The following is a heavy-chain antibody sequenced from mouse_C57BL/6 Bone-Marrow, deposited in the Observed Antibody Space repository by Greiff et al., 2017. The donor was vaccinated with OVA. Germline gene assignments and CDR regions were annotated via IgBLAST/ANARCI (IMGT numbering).Heavy chain of an antibody. CDR3: ARSGGYGKGFAY. D-gene: IGHD2-1*01. Sequence: VQRVESGPELVKPGASVKISCKASGYAFSSSWMNWVKQRPGKGLEWIGRIYPGDGDTNYNGKFKGKATLTADKSSSTAYMQLSSLTSEDSAVYFCARSGGYGKGFAYWGQGTLVTVSA. V-gene: IGHV1-82*01. CDR1: GYAFSSSW. CDR2: IYPGDGDT. J-gene: IGHJ3*01.